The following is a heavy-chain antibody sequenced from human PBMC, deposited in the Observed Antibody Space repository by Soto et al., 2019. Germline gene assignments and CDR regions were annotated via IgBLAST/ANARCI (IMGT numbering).Heavy chain of an antibody. Sequence: GGSLRLSCAASGFTFSSYGMHWVRQAPGKGLERVAVIWYDGSNKYYADSVKGRFTISRDNSKNTLYLQMNSLRAEDTAVYYCARKAVAVGWFDPWGQGTLVTVSS. V-gene: IGHV3-33*01. CDR1: GFTFSSYG. CDR3: ARKAVAVGWFDP. D-gene: IGHD6-19*01. CDR2: IWYDGSNK. J-gene: IGHJ5*02.